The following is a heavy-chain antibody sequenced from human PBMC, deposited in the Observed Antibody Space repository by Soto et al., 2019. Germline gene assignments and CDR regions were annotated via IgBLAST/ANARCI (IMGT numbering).Heavy chain of an antibody. CDR3: ARSGPPGYSYGYYYGMDV. CDR2: ISSSGSTI. V-gene: IGHV3-11*01. Sequence: GGSLRLSCAASGFTFSDYYMSWIRQAPGKGLEWVSYISSSGSTIYYADSVKGRFTISRDNAKNSLYLQMNSLRAEDTAVYYCARSGPPGYSYGYYYGMDVWGQGTTVTVSS. D-gene: IGHD5-18*01. J-gene: IGHJ6*02. CDR1: GFTFSDYY.